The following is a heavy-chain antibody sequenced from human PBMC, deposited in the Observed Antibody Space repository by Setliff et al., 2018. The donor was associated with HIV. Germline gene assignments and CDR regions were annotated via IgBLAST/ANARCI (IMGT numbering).Heavy chain of an antibody. Sequence: HGESLKISCMGSGYSFTSYWIAWVRQMPGKGLEWMGLIYPGDSDTRYSPSFQGQVTISVDKSIRTAYLQWSSLKASDTATYYCARHINSYWYGDGMDVWGQGTTVTVSS. J-gene: IGHJ6*02. CDR2: IYPGDSDT. CDR1: GYSFTSYW. V-gene: IGHV5-51*01. CDR3: ARHINSYWYGDGMDV. D-gene: IGHD2-8*02.